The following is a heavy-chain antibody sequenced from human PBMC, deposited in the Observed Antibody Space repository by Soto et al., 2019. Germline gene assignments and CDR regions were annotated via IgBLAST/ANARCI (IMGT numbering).Heavy chain of an antibody. V-gene: IGHV3-33*01. CDR1: GFTFCSYG. J-gene: IGHJ4*02. CDR2: IWYDGSNK. CDR3: ARGSPPDY. Sequence: QVQLVESGGGVVQSGRSLRLSCAASGFTFCSYGMHWVRQAPGKGLEWVTVIWYDGSNKHYADSVKGRFTISRDNSKNMVSLQMNSLRVEDTAVYYCARGSPPDYWGQGTLVTVSS.